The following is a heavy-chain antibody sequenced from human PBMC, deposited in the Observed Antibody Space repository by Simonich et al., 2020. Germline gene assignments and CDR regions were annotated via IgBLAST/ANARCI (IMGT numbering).Heavy chain of an antibody. Sequence: EVQLVESGGGLVQPGGSLRLSCAASGFTFSSYWMSWVRQAPGKGLEWVTNIKKEGSEKDYVESVKGRFTISRDNAKNSLYLQMNSLRAEDTAVYYCARDREVYGSGSYYNYWGQGTLVTVSS. CDR3: ARDREVYGSGSYYNY. V-gene: IGHV3-7*01. CDR2: IKKEGSEK. D-gene: IGHD3-10*01. CDR1: GFTFSSYW. J-gene: IGHJ4*02.